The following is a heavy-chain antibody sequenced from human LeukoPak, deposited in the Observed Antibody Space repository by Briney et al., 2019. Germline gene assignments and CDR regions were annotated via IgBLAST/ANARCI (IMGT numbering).Heavy chain of an antibody. V-gene: IGHV4-59*01. CDR2: IYYRGST. CDR3: ARGLNPRSDFDY. Sequence: SETLSLTCSVSGGSISSYYWSWIRQPPGKGLEWIGYIYYRGSTNYNPSLNSRLTISVDTSKNQFSLKLSSVTAADAAVYYCARGLNPRSDFDYWGQGTLVTVSS. J-gene: IGHJ4*02. CDR1: GGSISSYY. D-gene: IGHD3-22*01.